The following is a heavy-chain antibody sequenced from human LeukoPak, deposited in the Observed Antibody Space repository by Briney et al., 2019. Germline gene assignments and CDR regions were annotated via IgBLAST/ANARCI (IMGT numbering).Heavy chain of an antibody. CDR2: ISGSGGST. D-gene: IGHD5-18*01. V-gene: IGHV3-23*01. Sequence: GGSLRLSCAASGFTFSSYAMSWVRQAPGKELEWVSAISGSGGSTYYADSVKGRFTISRDNSKNTLYLQMNSLRAEDTAVYYCAKDLRGYSYGYGYWGQGTLVTVSS. CDR3: AKDLRGYSYGYGY. J-gene: IGHJ4*02. CDR1: GFTFSSYA.